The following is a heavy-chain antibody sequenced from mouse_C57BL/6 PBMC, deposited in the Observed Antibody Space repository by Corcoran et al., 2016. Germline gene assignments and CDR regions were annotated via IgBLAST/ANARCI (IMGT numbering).Heavy chain of an antibody. CDR2: ILPGSGST. CDR1: GYTFTSYW. CDR3: ARERGNRLLDY. Sequence: QVQLQQPGAELVKPGASVKMSCKASGYTFTSYWITWVKQRPGQGLEWIGEILPGSGSTNYNEQFKGKATFTADASSNTAYMQLSSLTTEDSAIYDCARERGNRLLDYWGQGTTLTVSS. D-gene: IGHD2-1*01. V-gene: IGHV1-55*01. J-gene: IGHJ2*01.